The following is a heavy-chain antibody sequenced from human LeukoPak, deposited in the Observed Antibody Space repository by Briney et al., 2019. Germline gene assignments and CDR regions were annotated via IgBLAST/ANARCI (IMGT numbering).Heavy chain of an antibody. CDR1: GYTFTSYD. D-gene: IGHD3-9*01. CDR3: ARDPDVLRYFDWFTSYYYYYYGMDV. V-gene: IGHV1-8*02. CDR2: MNPNSGNT. J-gene: IGHJ6*02. Sequence: ASVKVSCKASGYTFTSYDINWVRQATGQGLEWMGWMNPNSGNTGYAQKFQGRVTMTRNTSISTAYMELSSLRSEDTAVYYCARDPDVLRYFDWFTSYYYYYYGMDVWGQGTTVTVSS.